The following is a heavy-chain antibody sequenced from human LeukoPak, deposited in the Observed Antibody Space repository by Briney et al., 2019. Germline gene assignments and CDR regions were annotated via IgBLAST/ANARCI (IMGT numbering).Heavy chain of an antibody. J-gene: IGHJ6*02. Sequence: GSLRLSCAASGLTFSSYAMSWIRQPPGKGLEWIGYIYYSGSTNYNPSLKSRVTISVDTSKNQFSLKLSSVTAADTAVYYCARHRSGFDIVAGRGYGMDVWGQGTTVTVSS. V-gene: IGHV4-59*08. D-gene: IGHD2-15*01. CDR2: IYYSGST. CDR1: GLTFSSYA. CDR3: ARHRSGFDIVAGRGYGMDV.